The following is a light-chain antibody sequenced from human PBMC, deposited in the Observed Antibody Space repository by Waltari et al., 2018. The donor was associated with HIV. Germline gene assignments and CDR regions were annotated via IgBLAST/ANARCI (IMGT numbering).Light chain of an antibody. CDR1: QSVNSAY. V-gene: IGKV3-20*01. J-gene: IGKJ4*02. CDR3: QQSRLT. Sequence: EIVLTQSPGTLSLSPGERATLSCRASQSVNSAYLAWYHEKRGQAPRLLIVGASSSATGIPDRFSGSGDETDFTCTISRLEPEDFAVDYWQQSRLTFGGGTKVEIK. CDR2: GAS.